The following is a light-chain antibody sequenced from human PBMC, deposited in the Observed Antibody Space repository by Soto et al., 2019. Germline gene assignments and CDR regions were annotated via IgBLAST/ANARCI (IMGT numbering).Light chain of an antibody. Sequence: DIQMTQSPSTLSGSVGDRVTITCRASQSISSWLAWCQQKPGKAPKLLIYKASTLKSGVPSRFSGSGSGTEFTLTISSLQPDDFATYYCQHYNSYPEAFGQGTKVDI. V-gene: IGKV1-5*03. CDR3: QHYNSYPEA. CDR2: KAS. CDR1: QSISSW. J-gene: IGKJ1*01.